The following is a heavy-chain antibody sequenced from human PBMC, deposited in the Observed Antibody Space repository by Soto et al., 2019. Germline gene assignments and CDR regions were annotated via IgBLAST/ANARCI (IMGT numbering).Heavy chain of an antibody. V-gene: IGHV3-30*04. Sequence: QSGGSLRLSCAASGLPFSRYAMQWVRQAPGKGLEWVAVMSYDGRNKYHIDSVKGRFTISRDNSKNTLYLEMNSLRAEDTAVYYCASGSYFDYWGQGTVVTVSS. D-gene: IGHD1-26*01. CDR2: MSYDGRNK. CDR3: ASGSYFDY. J-gene: IGHJ4*02. CDR1: GLPFSRYA.